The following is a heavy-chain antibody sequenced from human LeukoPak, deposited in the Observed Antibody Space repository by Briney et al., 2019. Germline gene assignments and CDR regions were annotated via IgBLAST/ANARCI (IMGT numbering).Heavy chain of an antibody. CDR1: GFTFSSYG. D-gene: IGHD6-13*01. CDR2: IRYDGSNK. CDR3: AKFQAAAWTPFDY. J-gene: IGHJ4*02. V-gene: IGHV3-30*02. Sequence: PGGSLRLSCAASGFTFSSYGMHWVRQAPGKGLEWVAFIRYDGSNKYYADSVKGRFTISRDNSKNTLYLQMNSLRAEDTAVYYCAKFQAAAWTPFDYWGQGTLVTVSS.